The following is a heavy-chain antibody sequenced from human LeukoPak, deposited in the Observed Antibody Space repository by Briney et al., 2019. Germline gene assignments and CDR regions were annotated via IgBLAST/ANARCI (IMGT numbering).Heavy chain of an antibody. J-gene: IGHJ4*02. D-gene: IGHD1-26*01. CDR2: IIPIFGTA. CDR1: GGTLSSYA. Sequence: GSSVKVSCKASGGTLSSYAISWVRQAPGQGLEWMGGIIPIFGTANYAQKFQGRVTITADESTSTAYMELSSLRSEDTAVYYCARGATLGVYYFDYWGQGTLVTVSS. V-gene: IGHV1-69*01. CDR3: ARGATLGVYYFDY.